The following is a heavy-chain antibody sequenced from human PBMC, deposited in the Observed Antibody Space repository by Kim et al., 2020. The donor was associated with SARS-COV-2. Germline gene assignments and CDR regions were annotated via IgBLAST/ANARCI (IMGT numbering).Heavy chain of an antibody. CDR3: ARAYYGSNIDY. J-gene: IGHJ4*02. CDR1: GFTFSSYW. D-gene: IGHD3-10*01. V-gene: IGHV3-74*01. CDR2: INTDGSFT. Sequence: GGSLRLSCAASGFTFSSYWMHWVRQAPGEGLVWVSRINTDGSFTTYADSVKGRFTISRDNAKNTLYLQMNSLRAEDTAVYYCARAYYGSNIDYWGQGALVTVSS.